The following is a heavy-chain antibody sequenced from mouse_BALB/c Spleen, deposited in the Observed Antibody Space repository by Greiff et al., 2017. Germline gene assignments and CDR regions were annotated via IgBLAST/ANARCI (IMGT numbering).Heavy chain of an antibody. J-gene: IGHJ4*01. CDR1: GYSITSGYY. D-gene: IGHD2-3*01. CDR3: ARAGYSYYAMDY. CDR2: ISYDGSN. Sequence: VQLQQSGPGLVKPSQSLSLTCSVTGYSITSGYYWNWIRQFPGNKLEWMGYISYDGSNNYNPSLKNRISITRDTSKNQFFLKLNSVTTEDTATYYCARAGYSYYAMDYWGQGTSVTVSS. V-gene: IGHV3-6*02.